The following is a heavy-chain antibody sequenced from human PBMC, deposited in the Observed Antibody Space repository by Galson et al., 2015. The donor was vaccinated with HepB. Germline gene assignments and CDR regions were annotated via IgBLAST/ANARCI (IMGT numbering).Heavy chain of an antibody. Sequence: SLRLSCAASGFAFSSYGMHWVRQAPGKGPEWVAVIWVHGINHYYAASVEGRFTISRDDSKNSLYLQMNSLRADDTAVYYCVRERGPFDGFDVWGQGTMVTVS. J-gene: IGHJ3*01. D-gene: IGHD1-26*01. V-gene: IGHV3-33*01. CDR2: IWVHGINH. CDR3: VRERGPFDGFDV. CDR1: GFAFSSYG.